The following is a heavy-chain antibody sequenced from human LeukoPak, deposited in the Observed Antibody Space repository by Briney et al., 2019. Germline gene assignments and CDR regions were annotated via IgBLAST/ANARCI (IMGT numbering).Heavy chain of an antibody. V-gene: IGHV4-39*07. J-gene: IGHJ5*02. CDR2: IYYSGST. D-gene: IGHD6-19*01. CDR3: ARDEDSSGWYPTPNWFDP. Sequence: PSETLSLTCTVSGGSISSSSYYWGWIRQPPGKGLEWIGSIYYSGSTYYNPSLKSRVTISVDTSKNQFSLKLSSVTAADTAVYYCARDEDSSGWYPTPNWFDPWGQGTLVTASS. CDR1: GGSISSSSYY.